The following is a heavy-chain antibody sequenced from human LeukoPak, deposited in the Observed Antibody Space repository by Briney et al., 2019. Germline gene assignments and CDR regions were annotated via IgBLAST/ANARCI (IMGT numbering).Heavy chain of an antibody. V-gene: IGHV4-39*01. D-gene: IGHD2-2*02. Sequence: SETLPLTCTVSGGSISSSSYYWGWIRQPPGKGLEWIGSIYYSGSTYYNPSLKSRVTISVDTSKNQFSLKLSSVTAADTAVYYCARTIVVVPAAIANWFDPWGQGTLVTVSS. CDR2: IYYSGST. CDR1: GGSISSSSYY. CDR3: ARTIVVVPAAIANWFDP. J-gene: IGHJ5*02.